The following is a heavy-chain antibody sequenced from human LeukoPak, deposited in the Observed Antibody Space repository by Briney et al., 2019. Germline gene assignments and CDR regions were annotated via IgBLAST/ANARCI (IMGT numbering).Heavy chain of an antibody. CDR3: ARGLPYSGRYGDY. D-gene: IGHD1-26*01. J-gene: IGHJ4*02. V-gene: IGHV1-18*01. Sequence: ASVKVSCKASGYIFSNFGVMWVRQAPGQGLEWLGWISAYNNNANYAQKLQGRLILTTDTSTNTAYMELRSLRSDDTAVYYCARGLPYSGRYGDYWGQGTLVTVSS. CDR2: ISAYNNNA. CDR1: GYIFSNFG.